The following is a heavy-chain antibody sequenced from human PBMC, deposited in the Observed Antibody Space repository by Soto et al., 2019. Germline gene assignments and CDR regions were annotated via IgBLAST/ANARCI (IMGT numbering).Heavy chain of an antibody. J-gene: IGHJ4*02. CDR3: ARGVAGSGFDL. CDR2: TYYRSNWRH. V-gene: IGHV6-1*01. D-gene: IGHD6-19*01. Sequence: QPLALTCAISGDSVSSNTAAWNWIRSSPSRGLEWLGRTYYRSNWRHDYAVSVKSRITVNPDTSKNHFSLQLNSVTPDDTAVYYCARGVAGSGFDLWGQGTLVTVSS. CDR1: GDSVSSNTAA.